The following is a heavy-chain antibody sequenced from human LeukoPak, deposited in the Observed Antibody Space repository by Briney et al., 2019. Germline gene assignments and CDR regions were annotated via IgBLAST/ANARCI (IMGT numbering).Heavy chain of an antibody. V-gene: IGHV4-39*01. Sequence: SETLSLTCTVSGGSISGSTYYWGWICQPPGKGLEWIGSLYYSGSTYYNPSLKSRVTISVDTSKNQFSLKLGSVTAADTAVYYCARRGEFYNWFDPWGQGTLVTVSS. CDR3: ARRGEFYNWFDP. CDR1: GGSISGSTYY. J-gene: IGHJ5*02. D-gene: IGHD3-10*01. CDR2: LYYSGST.